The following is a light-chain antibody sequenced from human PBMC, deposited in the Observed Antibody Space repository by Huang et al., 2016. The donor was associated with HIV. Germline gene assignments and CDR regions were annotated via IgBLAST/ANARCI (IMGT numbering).Light chain of an antibody. V-gene: IGKV1-39*01. J-gene: IGKJ4*01. CDR2: AAS. Sequence: DIQMTQSPSSLSASVGDRVTITCRASQSISSYLNWYQQKPGKAPKLRIYAASSLQSGVPPRFSGDESGTDFTLTISSLQPEDFATYYCQQSHSTPLTFGEGTKVEIK. CDR1: QSISSY. CDR3: QQSHSTPLT.